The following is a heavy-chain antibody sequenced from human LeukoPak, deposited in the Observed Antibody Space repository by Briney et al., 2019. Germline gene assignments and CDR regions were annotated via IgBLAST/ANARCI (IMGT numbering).Heavy chain of an antibody. CDR2: IYYSGST. J-gene: IGHJ4*02. CDR1: GGSISSYY. V-gene: IGHV4-59*01. CDR3: SRTYYYGCNPDFDH. D-gene: IGHD4-23*01. Sequence: PSETLSLTCTVSGGSISSYYWSWIRQPPGKGLEWIGYIYYSGSTYYNPSLKSRGTISLDTSKNQFSLKPSSVTAADAAVYFCSRTYYYGCNPDFDHWGQGILVTVS.